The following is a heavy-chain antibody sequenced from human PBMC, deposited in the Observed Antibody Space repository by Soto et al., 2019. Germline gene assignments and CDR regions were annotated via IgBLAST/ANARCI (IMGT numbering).Heavy chain of an antibody. V-gene: IGHV3-30-3*01. CDR2: ILYDGGNK. D-gene: IGHD5-18*01. CDR3: ARDNGYSHGHGMDV. Sequence: GGSLRLSCAASGFTFSSYTIHWVRQAPGKGLEWVALILYDGGNKYYADSVKGGFTISRDNSKNTLYLQMNSLRAEDTAVYYCARDNGYSHGHGMDVWGQGTTVTVS. CDR1: GFTFSSYT. J-gene: IGHJ6*02.